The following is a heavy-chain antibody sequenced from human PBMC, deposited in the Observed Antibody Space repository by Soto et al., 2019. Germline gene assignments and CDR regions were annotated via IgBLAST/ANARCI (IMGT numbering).Heavy chain of an antibody. V-gene: IGHV3-30*18. J-gene: IGHJ4*02. CDR1: GFTFSSYG. D-gene: IGHD3-3*01. Sequence: PGGSLRLSCAASGFTFSSYGMHWVRQAPGKGLEWVAVISYDGSNKYYADSVKGRFTTSRDNSKNTLYLQMNSLRAEDTAVYYCAKAPRGRVLRFLEWFRLGAPFDYWGQGTLVTVSS. CDR3: AKAPRGRVLRFLEWFRLGAPFDY. CDR2: ISYDGSNK.